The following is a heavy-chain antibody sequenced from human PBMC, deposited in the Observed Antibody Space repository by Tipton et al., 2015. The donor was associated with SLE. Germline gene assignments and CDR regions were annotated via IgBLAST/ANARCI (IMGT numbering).Heavy chain of an antibody. D-gene: IGHD3-16*02. CDR3: ARWGSFYYYMDV. J-gene: IGHJ6*03. Sequence: TLSLTCTVSGGSISSSDYYWTWIRQHPGKGLEWIGYIYYSGNTYYNPSLKSRITISVDTSTNQFSLKLNSVTAVDTAVYYCARWGSFYYYMDVWGKGTTVTVSS. V-gene: IGHV4-31*03. CDR1: GGSISSSDYY. CDR2: IYYSGNT.